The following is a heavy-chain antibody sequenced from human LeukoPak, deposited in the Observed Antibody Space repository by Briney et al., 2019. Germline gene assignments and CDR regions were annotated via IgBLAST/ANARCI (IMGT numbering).Heavy chain of an antibody. CDR2: IYSGGST. Sequence: GGSLRLSCAASGFTVSSNYMSWVRQAPGKGLEWVSVIYSGGSTYYADSVKGRFTISRDNSKNTLYLQMNSLRAEDTAVYYCARPSEDYYDSSGLDYWGQGTLSPSPQ. D-gene: IGHD3-22*01. V-gene: IGHV3-53*01. J-gene: IGHJ4*02. CDR1: GFTVSSNY. CDR3: ARPSEDYYDSSGLDY.